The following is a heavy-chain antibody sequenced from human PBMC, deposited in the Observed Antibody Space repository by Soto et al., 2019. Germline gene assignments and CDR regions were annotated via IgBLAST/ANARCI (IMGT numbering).Heavy chain of an antibody. CDR1: GFTFSSYG. Sequence: GGSLRLSCAASGFTFSSYGMHWVRQAPGKGLEWVAVISYDGSNKYYADSVKGRFTISRDNSKNTLYLQMNSLRAEDTAVYYCAKEAAYYDSSGWSDYWGQGTLVTVSS. J-gene: IGHJ4*02. V-gene: IGHV3-30*18. CDR2: ISYDGSNK. D-gene: IGHD3-22*01. CDR3: AKEAAYYDSSGWSDY.